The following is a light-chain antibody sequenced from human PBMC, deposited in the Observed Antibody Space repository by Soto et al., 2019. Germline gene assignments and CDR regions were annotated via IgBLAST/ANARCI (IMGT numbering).Light chain of an antibody. CDR3: QQLSSYPST. CDR2: DAS. J-gene: IGKJ4*01. Sequence: QLNQSPSSLSASVGDRVTLTFRASQDSTKYLARYQQKPGKAPNLLIYDASTLHSGVPSRFSGSGSGTDFTLTVSGLQPEDFATYYCQQLSSYPSTFGGGTKVDIK. V-gene: IGKV1-9*01. CDR1: QDSTKY.